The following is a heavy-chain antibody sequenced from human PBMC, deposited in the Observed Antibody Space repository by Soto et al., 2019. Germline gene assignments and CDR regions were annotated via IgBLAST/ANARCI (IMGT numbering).Heavy chain of an antibody. D-gene: IGHD3-22*01. CDR3: AKELRGPYDSSGYTFDY. J-gene: IGHJ4*02. CDR1: GLTFSSYA. CDR2: ISGSGGST. V-gene: IGHV3-23*01. Sequence: PWGSLRLYCAASGLTFSSYAMSWVRQAPGKGLEWVSAISGSGGSTYYADSVKGRFTISRDNSKNTLYLQMNSLRAEDTAVYYCAKELRGPYDSSGYTFDYWGQGTLVTVSS.